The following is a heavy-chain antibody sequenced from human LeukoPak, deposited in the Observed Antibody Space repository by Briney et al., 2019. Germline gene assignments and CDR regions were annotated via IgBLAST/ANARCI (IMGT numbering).Heavy chain of an antibody. V-gene: IGHV3-30*03. D-gene: IGHD5-18*01. J-gene: IGHJ4*02. Sequence: GGSLRLSCAASGFTFSSYGMHWVRQAPGKGLEWVAVISYDGSNKYYADSVKGRFTISRDNSKNTLYLQMNSLRAEDTAVHYCARGKGYSYGRFDYWSQGTLVTVSS. CDR1: GFTFSSYG. CDR3: ARGKGYSYGRFDY. CDR2: ISYDGSNK.